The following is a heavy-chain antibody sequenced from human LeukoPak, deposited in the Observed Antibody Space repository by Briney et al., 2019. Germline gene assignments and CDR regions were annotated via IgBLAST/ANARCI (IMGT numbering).Heavy chain of an antibody. CDR2: IYPGDSDT. CDR1: GYSFTSYW. V-gene: IGHV5-51*01. CDR3: ARHQGPVLRFSPWDV. D-gene: IGHD3-3*01. J-gene: IGHJ6*04. Sequence: GESLKISCKGSGYSFTSYWIGWARQMPGKGLEWMGIIYPGDSDTRYSPSFQGQVTISADKSISTAYLQWSSLKASDTAMYYCARHQGPVLRFSPWDVWGKGTTVTVSS.